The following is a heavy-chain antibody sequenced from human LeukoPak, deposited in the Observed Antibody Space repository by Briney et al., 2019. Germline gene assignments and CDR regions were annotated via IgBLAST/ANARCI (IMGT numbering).Heavy chain of an antibody. CDR1: GFTFSSYA. CDR3: ARDLGLRGSS. V-gene: IGHV3-30*04. CDR2: ISYDGSNK. J-gene: IGHJ4*02. Sequence: PGGSLRLSCAASGFTFSSYAMHWVRQAPGKGLEWVAVISYDGSNKYYADSVEGRFTISRDNSKNTLYLQMNSLRAEDTAVYYCARDLGLRGSSWGQGTLVTVSS. D-gene: IGHD5-12*01.